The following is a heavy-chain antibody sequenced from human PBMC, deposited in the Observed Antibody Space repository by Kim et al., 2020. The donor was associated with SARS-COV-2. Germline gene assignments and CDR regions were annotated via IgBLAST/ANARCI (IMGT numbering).Heavy chain of an antibody. V-gene: IGHV3-30*02. Sequence: VKGRFTISRDNSKNTLYLQMNSLRAEDTAVYYCAKVLDHCTNGVCYLFDYWGQGTLVTVSS. J-gene: IGHJ4*02. CDR3: AKVLDHCTNGVCYLFDY. D-gene: IGHD2-8*01.